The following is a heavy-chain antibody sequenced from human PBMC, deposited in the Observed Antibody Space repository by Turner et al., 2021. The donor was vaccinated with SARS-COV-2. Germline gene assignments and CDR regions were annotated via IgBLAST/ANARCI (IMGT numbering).Heavy chain of an antibody. D-gene: IGHD7-27*01. CDR3: TRNNWGIDS. V-gene: IGHV3-74*01. J-gene: IGHJ4*02. CDR2: INYDGSIR. Sequence: EVQLVESGGDLVQPGGSLRLSCAASGFTFSSHWMHWVRQVPGVGLGGVSRINYDGSIRDHADSVEGRFTITRDHTKNMLYLQINRLRAEDTAIYYCTRNNWGIDSWGQGTLVTVSS. CDR1: GFTFSSHW.